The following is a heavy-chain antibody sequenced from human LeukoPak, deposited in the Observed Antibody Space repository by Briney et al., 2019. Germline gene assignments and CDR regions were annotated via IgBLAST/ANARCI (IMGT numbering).Heavy chain of an antibody. CDR3: ARGASQDQDYYDSSGYYPYDY. J-gene: IGHJ4*02. D-gene: IGHD3-22*01. CDR1: GCSISSYY. V-gene: IGHV4-59*01. CDR2: IYYSGST. Sequence: PSETLSLTCTVSGCSISSYYWSWIRQPPGKGLEWIGYIYYSGSTNYNPSLKSRVTISVDTSKNQFSLKLSSVTAADTAVYYCARGASQDQDYYDSSGYYPYDYWGQGTLVTVSS.